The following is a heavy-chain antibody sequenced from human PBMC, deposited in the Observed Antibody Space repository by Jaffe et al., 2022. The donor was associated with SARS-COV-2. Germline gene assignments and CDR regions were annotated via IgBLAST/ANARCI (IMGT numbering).Heavy chain of an antibody. Sequence: QVQLQESGPGLVKPSETLSLTCTVSGGSISSYYWSWIRQPPGKGLEWIGYIYYSGSTNYNPSLKSRVTISVDTSKNQFSLKLSSVTAADTAVYYCARDIGNYGMDVWGQGTTVTVSS. J-gene: IGHJ6*02. CDR3: ARDIGNYGMDV. CDR2: IYYSGST. CDR1: GGSISSYY. V-gene: IGHV4-59*01.